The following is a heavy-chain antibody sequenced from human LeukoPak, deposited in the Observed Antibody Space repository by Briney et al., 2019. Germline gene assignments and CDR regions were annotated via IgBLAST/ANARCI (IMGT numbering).Heavy chain of an antibody. CDR2: MNPNSGNT. V-gene: IGHV1-8*01. D-gene: IGHD3-9*01. CDR1: GYTFTSYD. J-gene: IGHJ4*02. Sequence: ASVKVSCKASGYTFTSYDINWVRQATGQGLEWMGWMNPNSGNTGYAQKFQGRVTMTRNTSISTAYMEPSSLRSEDTAVYYCARSRYYDILTGYFPDYWGQGTLVTVSS. CDR3: ARSRYYDILTGYFPDY.